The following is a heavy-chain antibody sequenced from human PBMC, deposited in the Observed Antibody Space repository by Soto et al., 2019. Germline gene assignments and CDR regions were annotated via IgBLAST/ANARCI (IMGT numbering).Heavy chain of an antibody. CDR1: GFIFSDFA. V-gene: IGHV3-30*04. J-gene: IGHJ4*02. CDR2: ISSDGREK. CDR3: ARRGAFYFGTEPNAQVGLDH. D-gene: IGHD3-22*01. Sequence: QVQLVESGGGVGQPGTSLRLSCAASGFIFSDFAMHWVRQAPGKGLEWVAVISSDGREKYHADSVRGRFTISRDNSYNTLYLHVNSLTGDDTAVYYCARRGAFYFGTEPNAQVGLDHWGQGTLVTVSS.